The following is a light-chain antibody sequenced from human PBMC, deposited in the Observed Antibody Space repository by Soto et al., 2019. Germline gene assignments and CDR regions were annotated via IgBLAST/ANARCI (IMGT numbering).Light chain of an antibody. CDR1: QSVSSY. V-gene: IGKV3-11*01. CDR2: DAS. CDR3: QQRSNWPRST. Sequence: EIVMTQSPATLSVSPGERATLSRRASQSVSSYLAWYQQKPGQAPRLLIYDASNRATGIPARFSGSGSGTDFTLTISSLEPEDFAVDYCQQRSNWPRSTFGQGTRLEIK. J-gene: IGKJ5*01.